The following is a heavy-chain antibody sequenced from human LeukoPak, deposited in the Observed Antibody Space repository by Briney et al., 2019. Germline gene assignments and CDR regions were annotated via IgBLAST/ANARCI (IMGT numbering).Heavy chain of an antibody. CDR3: AKVGANCSASACHGTWFDP. D-gene: IGHD2-15*01. CDR1: GLTFSSYG. J-gene: IGHJ5*02. V-gene: IGHV3-30*18. Sequence: GGSLRLSCAVSGLTFSSYGFNWVRRAPGKGLEWVAVIAYDGVNKFYGDSVKGRFSLSRDNAKNTVYLQMSSLRVEDTGVYYCAKVGANCSASACHGTWFDPWGQGTLVTVSS. CDR2: IAYDGVNK.